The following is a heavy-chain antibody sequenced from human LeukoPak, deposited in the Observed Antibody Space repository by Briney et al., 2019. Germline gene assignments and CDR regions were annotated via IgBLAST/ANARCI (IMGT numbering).Heavy chain of an antibody. CDR1: GFTFSSYS. J-gene: IGHJ4*02. CDR2: ISSSSYI. V-gene: IGHV3-21*01. Sequence: GGSLGLSCAASGFTFSSYSMNWVRQAPGKGLEWVSSISSSSYIYYADSVKGRFTISRDNAKNSLYLQMNSLRAEDTAVYYCARAHYDFNFDYWGQGTLVTVSS. CDR3: ARAHYDFNFDY. D-gene: IGHD3-3*01.